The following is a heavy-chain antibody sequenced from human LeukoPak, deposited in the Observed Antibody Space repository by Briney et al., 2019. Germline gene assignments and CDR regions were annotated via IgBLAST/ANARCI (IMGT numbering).Heavy chain of an antibody. V-gene: IGHV5-51*01. D-gene: IGHD2-2*01. Sequence: GESLKISCKGSGYSFTSYWIGWVRPMPGKGLEWMGIIYPGDSDTRYSPSFQGQVTISADKSISTAYLQWSSLKASDTAMYYCARRHCSSTSCSGAFDIWGQGTMVTVSS. CDR2: IYPGDSDT. CDR1: GYSFTSYW. J-gene: IGHJ3*02. CDR3: ARRHCSSTSCSGAFDI.